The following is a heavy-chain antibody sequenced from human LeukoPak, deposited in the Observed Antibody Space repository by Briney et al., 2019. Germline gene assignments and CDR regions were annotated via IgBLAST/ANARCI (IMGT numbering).Heavy chain of an antibody. CDR1: GGSISSGGYS. Sequence: SETLSLTCTVSGGSISSGGYSWSWIRQHPGKGLEWIGYIYYSGSTYYNPSLKSRVTISVDTSKNQFSLKLSSVTAADTAVYYCARGPYYVSLFDPWGQGTLVTVSS. J-gene: IGHJ5*02. D-gene: IGHD2/OR15-2a*01. CDR2: IYYSGST. V-gene: IGHV4-31*03. CDR3: ARGPYYVSLFDP.